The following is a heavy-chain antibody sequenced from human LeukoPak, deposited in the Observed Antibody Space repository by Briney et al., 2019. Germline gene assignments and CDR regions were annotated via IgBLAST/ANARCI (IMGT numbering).Heavy chain of an antibody. V-gene: IGHV4-34*01. Sequence: SETLSLTCAVYGGAFSGDYWCWIRQPPGKGLEWIGEINHSGSTIYNTPLKRRGARSVDTSKKHFSLKLCSVTAADTAVYCCVRCKLRGYSYGANWFALGPGKTVLPLL. J-gene: IGHJ5*02. CDR3: VRCKLRGYSYGANWFA. CDR2: INHSGST. CDR1: GGAFSGDY. D-gene: IGHD5-18*01.